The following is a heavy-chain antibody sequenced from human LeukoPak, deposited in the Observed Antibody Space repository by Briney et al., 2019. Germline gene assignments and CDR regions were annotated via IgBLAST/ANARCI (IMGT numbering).Heavy chain of an antibody. CDR2: ISADNGNT. D-gene: IGHD3-3*01. CDR3: ARNSDDFWSGYSSHNYYYYGMDV. CDR1: GYTFTSYG. Sequence: ASVKVSCKASGYTFTSYGISWVRQAPGQGLEWMGWISADNGNTNYAQKLQGRVTMTTDTSTSTAYMELRSLRSDDTAVYYCARNSDDFWSGYSSHNYYYYGMDVWGQGTTVTVSS. V-gene: IGHV1-18*01. J-gene: IGHJ6*02.